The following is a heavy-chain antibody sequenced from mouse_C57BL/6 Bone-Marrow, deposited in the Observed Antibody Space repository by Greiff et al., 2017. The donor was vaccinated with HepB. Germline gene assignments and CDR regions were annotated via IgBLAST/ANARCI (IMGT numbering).Heavy chain of an antibody. D-gene: IGHD2-3*01. CDR1: GYTFTSYW. J-gene: IGHJ2*01. Sequence: DVKLVESGTVLARPGASVKMSCKTSGYTFTSYWMHWVKQRPGQGLEWIGAIYPGNSDTNYNGKFKGKAKLTAVTSASTAYMELSSLTAVDSAVYYCTDRLLRAYWGQGTTLTVSS. CDR3: TDRLLRAY. V-gene: IGHV1-5*01. CDR2: IYPGNSDT.